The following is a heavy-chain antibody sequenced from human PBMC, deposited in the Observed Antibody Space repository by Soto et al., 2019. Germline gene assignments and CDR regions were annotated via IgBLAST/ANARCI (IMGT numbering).Heavy chain of an antibody. CDR1: GYTFTGYY. CDR2: INPNIVGT. Sequence: ASVKVSCKASGYTFTGYYMHWVRQAPGQGLEWMGWINPNIVGTNYAQKFQVWVTMTRDTSISTAFMELSRLRSDDTAVYYCARDRGRRVAAVTAIHYYYYYGMDVWGQGTTVTVSS. CDR3: ARDRGRRVAAVTAIHYYYYYGMDV. V-gene: IGHV1-2*04. D-gene: IGHD6-13*01. J-gene: IGHJ6*02.